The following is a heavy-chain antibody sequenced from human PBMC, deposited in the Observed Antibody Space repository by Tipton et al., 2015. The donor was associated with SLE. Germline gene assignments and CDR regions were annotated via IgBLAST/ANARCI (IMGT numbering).Heavy chain of an antibody. D-gene: IGHD4-17*01. J-gene: IGHJ6*02. CDR3: TTVGYGDYLYYYGMDV. CDR2: IKSKTDGGTT. Sequence: SLRLSCAASGFTLSGSAMHWVRQAPGKGLEWVGRIKSKTDGGTTDYAAPVKGRFTISRDDSKNTLYLQMNSLKTEDTAVYYCTTVGYGDYLYYYGMDVWGQGTTVTVSS. CDR1: GFTLSGSA. V-gene: IGHV3-15*01.